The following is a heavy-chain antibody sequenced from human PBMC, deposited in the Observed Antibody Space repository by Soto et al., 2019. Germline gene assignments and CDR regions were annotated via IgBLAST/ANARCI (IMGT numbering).Heavy chain of an antibody. J-gene: IGHJ4*02. CDR2: ISGSGGST. V-gene: IGHV3-23*01. CDR1: GFTFSSYA. D-gene: IGHD2-15*01. CDR3: AKDSVEVVAATAVFRIFDY. Sequence: GGSLRLSCAASGFTFSSYAMSWVRQAPGKGLEWVSAISGSGGSTYYADSVKGRFTISRDNSKNTLYLQMNSLRAEDTAVYYCAKDSVEVVAATAVFRIFDYWGQGTLVTVSS.